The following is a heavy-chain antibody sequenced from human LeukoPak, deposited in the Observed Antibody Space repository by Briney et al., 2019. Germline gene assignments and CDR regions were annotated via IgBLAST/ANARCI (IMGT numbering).Heavy chain of an antibody. Sequence: GGSLRLSCAVSGFTLISNYMSWVRQAPGKGLEWVSTIYSGGTTYYADSVKGRFTISRDNSKNTLYLQMDSLRAEDTAVYYCAREIGEALHYFDYWGQGTLVTVSS. D-gene: IGHD3-10*01. J-gene: IGHJ4*02. CDR1: GFTLISNY. CDR2: IYSGGTT. V-gene: IGHV3-53*01. CDR3: AREIGEALHYFDY.